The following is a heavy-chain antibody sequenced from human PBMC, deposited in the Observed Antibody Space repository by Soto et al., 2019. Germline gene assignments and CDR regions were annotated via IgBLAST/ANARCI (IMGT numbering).Heavy chain of an antibody. CDR1: AYSFSSYW. CDR3: ARQDDILTGYYNKPRGAFDI. D-gene: IGHD3-9*01. V-gene: IGHV5-51*01. Sequence: PGESLKISCTGSAYSFSSYWIGWVRQMPGKGLEWMGIIYPGDSDTRYSPSFQGQVTISADKSISTAYLQWSSLKASDTAMYYCARQDDILTGYYNKPRGAFDIWGQGTMVTVSS. J-gene: IGHJ3*02. CDR2: IYPGDSDT.